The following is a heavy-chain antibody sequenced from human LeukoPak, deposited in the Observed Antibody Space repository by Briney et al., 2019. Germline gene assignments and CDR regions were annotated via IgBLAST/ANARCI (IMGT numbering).Heavy chain of an antibody. CDR3: ARRYYDFWSGYYKGSYYYYYMDV. CDR1: GLTFSSFL. D-gene: IGHD3-3*01. CDR2: IKQDGSEK. J-gene: IGHJ6*03. Sequence: PGGSLTLSCSASGLTFSSFLMIWVRHAPGKGLECVSNIKQDGSEKYYVDSVTGRFTISRDNAQDSMYLQMTSLRAEDTAVYYCARRYYDFWSGYYKGSYYYYYMDVWGKGTRVSVFS. V-gene: IGHV3-7*01.